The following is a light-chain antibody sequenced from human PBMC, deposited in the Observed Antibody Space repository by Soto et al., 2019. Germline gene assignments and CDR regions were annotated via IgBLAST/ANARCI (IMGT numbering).Light chain of an antibody. Sequence: QSALTQPPSASGSPGQSVTITCSGTSSDVGEENYVSWYQQHPGKVPKLILYEVSKRPSGVPDRFSGSKSGYTASLTVSGLQTEDEAFYYCSSSAGIYHYLVFGGGTKVTVL. CDR3: SSSAGIYHYLV. CDR1: SSDVGEENY. J-gene: IGLJ3*02. V-gene: IGLV2-8*01. CDR2: EVS.